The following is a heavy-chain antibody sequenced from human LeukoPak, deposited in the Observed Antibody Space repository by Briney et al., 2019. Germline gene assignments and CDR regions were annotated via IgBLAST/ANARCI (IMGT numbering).Heavy chain of an antibody. D-gene: IGHD3-3*01. Sequence: GGSLRLSWAASGFTFSSYGMNWVRRAPGKGLEWVAVIWLVGSNKYYADSVKGRFTISRDNSKNTLYLQMNSLRAEDTAVYYCARDSMYDFWSGYYGGFVDYWGQGTLVTVSS. V-gene: IGHV3-33*01. CDR1: GFTFSSYG. CDR3: ARDSMYDFWSGYYGGFVDY. J-gene: IGHJ4*02. CDR2: IWLVGSNK.